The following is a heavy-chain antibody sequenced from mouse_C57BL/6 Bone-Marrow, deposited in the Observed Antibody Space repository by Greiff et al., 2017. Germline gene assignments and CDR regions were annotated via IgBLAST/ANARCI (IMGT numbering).Heavy chain of an antibody. J-gene: IGHJ4*01. CDR1: GFTFSSYG. CDR2: ISSGGSYT. V-gene: IGHV5-6*02. D-gene: IGHD2-4*01. Sequence: DVKLVESGGDLVKPGGSLKLSCAASGFTFSSYGMSWVRQTPDKRLEWVATISSGGSYTYYPDSVKGRFTISRDNAKNTLYLLMSSLKSEDTAMYYCARHGYDSRYYYAMDYWGQGPSVTVSS. CDR3: ARHGYDSRYYYAMDY.